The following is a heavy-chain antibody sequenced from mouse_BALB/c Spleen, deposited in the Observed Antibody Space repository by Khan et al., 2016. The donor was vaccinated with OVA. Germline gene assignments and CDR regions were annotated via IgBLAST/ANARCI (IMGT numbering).Heavy chain of an antibody. CDR3: ATHLTGSFAY. J-gene: IGHJ3*01. CDR1: GFTFSPYS. D-gene: IGHD4-1*01. Sequence: EVQVVESGGDLVKSGGSLKLSCAASGFTFSPYSMSWVRQTPDKRLEWVATISSDGDYTYYPDSVKGRFNIYRDNAKNTLYLQMSTLKSEDTAMYYCATHLTGSFAYWGQGTLVTVSA. V-gene: IGHV5-6*01. CDR2: ISSDGDYT.